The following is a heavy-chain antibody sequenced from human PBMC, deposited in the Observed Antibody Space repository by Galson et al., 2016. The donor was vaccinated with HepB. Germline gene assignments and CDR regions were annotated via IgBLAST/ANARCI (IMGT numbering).Heavy chain of an antibody. J-gene: IGHJ4*02. V-gene: IGHV4-39*01. CDR1: GGSISTTSYY. CDR3: ARLPRSGPRLGAFDY. D-gene: IGHD1-26*01. Sequence: SETLSLTCTVSGGSISTTSYYWGWIHQPPGKGLEWIAKIFYSGSNDYNPSLKSRVTISIDTSKNQFSLSLRSVTATDTAVYYCARLPRSGPRLGAFDYWGQGTPVIVSS. CDR2: IFYSGSN.